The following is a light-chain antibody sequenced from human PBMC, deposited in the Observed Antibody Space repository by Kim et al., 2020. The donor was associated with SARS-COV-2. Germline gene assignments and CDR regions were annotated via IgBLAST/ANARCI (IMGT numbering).Light chain of an antibody. CDR2: GAS. CDR1: ESVSSNN. CDR3: QQYGRSWT. V-gene: IGKV3-20*01. J-gene: IGKJ1*01. Sequence: ETVLMQSPGTLSLSPGERATLSCRASESVSSNNLAWYQQKPGQAPRLLIYGASSRATGIPERFSGSGSGTDFTLTISRLEPEDFAVFYCQQYGRSWTFGQGTKVDIK.